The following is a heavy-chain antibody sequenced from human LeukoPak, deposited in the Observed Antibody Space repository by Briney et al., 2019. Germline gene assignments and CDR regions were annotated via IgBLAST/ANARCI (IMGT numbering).Heavy chain of an antibody. CDR3: ARGPIPDY. CDR2: IRGNGET. V-gene: IGHV3-23*01. J-gene: IGHJ4*02. Sequence: GGSLRLSCAASGLSFSSFAMSWVRQGPARGLEWVSSIRGNGETFYADSVKGRFTLSSDSSRNTVYFQLNNLRVEDTAIYYCARGPIPDYWGQGTLVTVSS. CDR1: GLSFSSFA. D-gene: IGHD2-2*02.